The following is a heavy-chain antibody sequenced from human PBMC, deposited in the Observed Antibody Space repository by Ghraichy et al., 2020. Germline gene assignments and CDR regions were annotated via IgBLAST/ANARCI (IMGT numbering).Heavy chain of an antibody. CDR1: GGSISSSSYF. V-gene: IGHV4-39*01. CDR3: ARHENIVVVTAARAFDI. D-gene: IGHD2-21*02. Sequence: SQTLSLTCTVSGGSISSSSYFWGWIRQPPVKGLEWIGSIYYYGNTYYNPSLKSRVTISVDTSKNQFSLKLSSVTAADTAVYYCARHENIVVVTAARAFDIWGQGTMVTVSS. J-gene: IGHJ3*02. CDR2: IYYYGNT.